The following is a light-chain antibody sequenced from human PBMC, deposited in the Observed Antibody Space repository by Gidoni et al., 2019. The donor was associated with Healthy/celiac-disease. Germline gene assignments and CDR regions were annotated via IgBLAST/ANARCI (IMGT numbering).Light chain of an antibody. Sequence: DIQLTHSPSTLSASVGYRVTITCRASQSISSWLAWYQQKPGEAPKLLIYKASSLESGVPSRFGGSGSGTEFTLTISSLQTDDCATYYCKQYNSYPWTFGQGTKVEIK. V-gene: IGKV1-5*03. CDR3: KQYNSYPWT. CDR1: QSISSW. J-gene: IGKJ1*01. CDR2: KAS.